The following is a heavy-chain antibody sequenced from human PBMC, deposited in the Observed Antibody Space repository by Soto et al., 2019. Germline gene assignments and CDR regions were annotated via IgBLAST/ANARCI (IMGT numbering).Heavy chain of an antibody. CDR2: IISSGDST. CDR1: GFTFSSYA. CDR3: AKRYYYDNSGLWDY. V-gene: IGHV3-23*01. J-gene: IGHJ4*02. Sequence: EVQLLESGGGLLQPGGSLRLSCAASGFTFSSYAMSWVRQAPGKGLEWVSAIISSGDSTYYTDPVKGRFTISRDNSKNTLYLQMNSLRAEDTAVYYCAKRYYYDNSGLWDYWGQGTLVTVSS. D-gene: IGHD3-22*01.